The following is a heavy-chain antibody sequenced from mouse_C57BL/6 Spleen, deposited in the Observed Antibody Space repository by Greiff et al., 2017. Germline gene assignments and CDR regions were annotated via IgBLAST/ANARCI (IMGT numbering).Heavy chain of an antibody. CDR2: ISDGGSYT. D-gene: IGHD2-2*01. CDR3: AREGAYGYSDY. J-gene: IGHJ2*01. V-gene: IGHV5-4*01. CDR1: GFTFSSYA. Sequence: EVKLMESGGGLVKPGGSLKLSCAASGFTFSSYAMSWVRQTPEKRLEWVATISDGGSYTYYPDNVKGRFTISRDNAKNNLYLQMSHLKSEDTAMYYCAREGAYGYSDYWGQGTTLTVSS.